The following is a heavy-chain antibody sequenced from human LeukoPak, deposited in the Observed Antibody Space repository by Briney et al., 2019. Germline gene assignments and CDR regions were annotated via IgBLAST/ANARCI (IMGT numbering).Heavy chain of an antibody. J-gene: IGHJ5*02. CDR3: ARSHYDFWSGYTHVGWFDP. CDR2: IYHSGST. CDR1: GGSISSSNW. V-gene: IGHV4-4*02. D-gene: IGHD3-3*01. Sequence: SETLSLTCAVSGGSISSSNWWSWVRQPPGKGLEWIGEIYHSGSTNYNPSLKSRVTISVDTSKNQFSLKLNSMSAADTAVYYCARSHYDFWSGYTHVGWFDPWGQGTLVTVSS.